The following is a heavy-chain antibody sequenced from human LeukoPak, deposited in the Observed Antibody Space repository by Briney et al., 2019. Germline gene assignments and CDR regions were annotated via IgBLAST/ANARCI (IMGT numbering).Heavy chain of an antibody. Sequence: GGSLRLSCAAPGLTFSNFGLPWVPQAPGKGRQGVALIWNDGSNQYYADSVKGRFTISRDSSKNTLYLQMNSLRAEDTAIYYCARDRATVYFDYWGQGTLVTVSS. J-gene: IGHJ4*02. CDR2: IWNDGSNQ. D-gene: IGHD4-17*01. CDR1: GLTFSNFG. CDR3: ARDRATVYFDY. V-gene: IGHV3-33*01.